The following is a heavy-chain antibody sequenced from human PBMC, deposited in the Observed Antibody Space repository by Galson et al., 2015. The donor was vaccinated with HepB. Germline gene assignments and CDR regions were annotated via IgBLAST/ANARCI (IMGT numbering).Heavy chain of an antibody. Sequence: PALVKPTQTLTLTCTFSGFSLTTSGVGVGWIRQPPGKALEWLALIYWNDDKRYSPSLKSRLTITKDTSKNQVVLTMTNMDPVPHLQPVPQESNHHISRHVQEPVLPEPEVCDRRGHGCILVCAAASPNWFDPWGQGTLVTVSS. CDR3: QESNHHISRHVQEPVLPEPEVCDRRGHGCILVCAAASPNWFDP. CDR1: GFSLTTSGVG. J-gene: IGHJ5*02. D-gene: IGHD3-22*01. CDR2: IYWNDDK. V-gene: IGHV2-5*01.